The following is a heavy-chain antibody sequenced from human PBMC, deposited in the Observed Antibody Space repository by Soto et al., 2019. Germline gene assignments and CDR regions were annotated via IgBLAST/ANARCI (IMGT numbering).Heavy chain of an antibody. CDR3: ARVGTKKLRSPYFDY. Sequence: PSETLSLTCTVSGGSISSGGYYWSWIRQHPGKGLEWIGYIYYSGSTYYNPSLKSRVTISVDTSKNQFSLKLSSVTAADTAVYYCARVGTKKLRSPYFDYWGQGTLVTVSS. CDR1: GGSISSGGYY. J-gene: IGHJ4*02. D-gene: IGHD4-17*01. V-gene: IGHV4-31*03. CDR2: IYYSGST.